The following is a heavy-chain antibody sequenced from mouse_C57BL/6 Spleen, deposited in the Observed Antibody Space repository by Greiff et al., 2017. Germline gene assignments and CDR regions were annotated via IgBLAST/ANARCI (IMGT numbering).Heavy chain of an antibody. D-gene: IGHD2-3*01. CDR2: INPGSGVT. CDR1: GYAFTNYL. Sequence: QVQLQQSGAELVRPGTSVKVSCKASGYAFTNYLIEWVKQRPGQGLEWIGVINPGSGVTNYNERFKGKATLTADKSSSTAYMQLSSLTSEDSAVYVCARNDGYSFAYWGQGTLVTVSA. V-gene: IGHV1-54*01. CDR3: ARNDGYSFAY. J-gene: IGHJ3*01.